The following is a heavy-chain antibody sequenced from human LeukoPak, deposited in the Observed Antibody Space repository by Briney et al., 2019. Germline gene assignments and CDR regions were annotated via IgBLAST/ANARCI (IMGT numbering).Heavy chain of an antibody. Sequence: SETLSLTCTVSGGSISSSSYYWGWIRQPPGKGLEWIGSIYYSGSTYYNPSLKSRVTISVDTSKNQFSLKLSSVIAADTAVYYCATSKIQLWAFDYWGQGTLVTVSS. V-gene: IGHV4-39*01. CDR2: IYYSGST. J-gene: IGHJ4*02. CDR3: ATSKIQLWAFDY. CDR1: GGSISSSSYY. D-gene: IGHD3-10*01.